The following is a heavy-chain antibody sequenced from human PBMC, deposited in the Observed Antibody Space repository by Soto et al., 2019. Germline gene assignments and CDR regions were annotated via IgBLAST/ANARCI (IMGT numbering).Heavy chain of an antibody. D-gene: IGHD6-6*01. CDR1: GFSFRRYG. Sequence: QEQLVESGGGVVQPGRSLRLSCAASGFSFRRYGMHWVRQAPGKGLEWVAVIWYDGSNKYYGDFLKGRFTISRDNSKNTLYLQMNSPRADESGVYYCAREGFYSRSSEYSGYNYYGMDVWCQGTTVIGTS. CDR2: IWYDGSNK. V-gene: IGHV3-33*01. CDR3: AREGFYSRSSEYSGYNYYGMDV. J-gene: IGHJ6*02.